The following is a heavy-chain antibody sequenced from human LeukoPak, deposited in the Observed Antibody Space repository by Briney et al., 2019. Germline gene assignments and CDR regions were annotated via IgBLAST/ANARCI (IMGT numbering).Heavy chain of an antibody. CDR1: GGTFSSYA. D-gene: IGHD2-2*01. CDR2: IIPIFGTA. CDR3: ARDGEYCSSTSCSWHYGMDV. Sequence: AASVKVSCKASGGTFSSYAISWGRQAPGQGLEWMGGIIPIFGTANYAQKFQGRVTITADESTSTAYMELSSLRSEDTAVYYCARDGEYCSSTSCSWHYGMDVWGKGTTVTVSS. J-gene: IGHJ6*04. V-gene: IGHV1-69*13.